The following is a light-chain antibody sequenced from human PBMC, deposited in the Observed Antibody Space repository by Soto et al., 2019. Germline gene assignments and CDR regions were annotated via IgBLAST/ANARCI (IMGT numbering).Light chain of an antibody. CDR1: QTVRNNY. CDR2: DAS. V-gene: IGKV3-20*01. J-gene: IGKJ4*01. CDR3: QQFSSYPLT. Sequence: EFVLTHSPGTLSLSPCERATLSCRASQTVRNNYLAWYQRKPGQAPRLLIYDASSRATGIPDRFSGGGSGTDFTLTISRLEPEDFAVYYCQQFSSYPLTFGGGTKVDIK.